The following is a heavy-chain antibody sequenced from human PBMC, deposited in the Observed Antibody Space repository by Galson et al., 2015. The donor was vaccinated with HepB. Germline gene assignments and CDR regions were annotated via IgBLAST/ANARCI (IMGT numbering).Heavy chain of an antibody. CDR2: ISGSGGST. Sequence: SLRLSCAASGFTFSSYAMSWVRQAPGKGLEWVSAISGSGGSTYYADSVKGRFTISRDNSKNTLYLQMNSLRAEDTAVYYCAKEEGYCSSTSCYFDYWGQGTLVTVSS. CDR1: GFTFSSYA. V-gene: IGHV3-23*01. D-gene: IGHD2-2*01. J-gene: IGHJ4*02. CDR3: AKEEGYCSSTSCYFDY.